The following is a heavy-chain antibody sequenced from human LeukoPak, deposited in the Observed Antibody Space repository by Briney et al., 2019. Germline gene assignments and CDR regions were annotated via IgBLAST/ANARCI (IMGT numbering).Heavy chain of an antibody. CDR1: GFTFSSYA. V-gene: IGHV3-23*01. Sequence: GSLRLSCAVSGFTFSSYAMSWVRQAPGKGLEWVSAISGGGGSTYYADSVKGRFTISRDNSKNTLYLQMNSLRVEDTALYYCARGYKWNDEAGYFDYWGQGTLVTVSS. CDR3: ARGYKWNDEAGYFDY. D-gene: IGHD1-20*01. J-gene: IGHJ4*02. CDR2: ISGGGGST.